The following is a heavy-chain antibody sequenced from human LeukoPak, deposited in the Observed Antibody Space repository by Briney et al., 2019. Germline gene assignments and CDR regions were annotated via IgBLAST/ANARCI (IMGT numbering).Heavy chain of an antibody. D-gene: IGHD1-26*01. V-gene: IGHV3-30*18. CDR1: GFSFSSYG. CDR2: LSYDGSNK. Sequence: PGGSLRLSCAASGFSFSSYGMHWVRQAPGQGLEWVAGLSYDGSNKYYADSVKGRFTISRDNSKNTPYLQMHSLRAEDTAVYYCAKDSNMVGATSFDYWGQGALVTVSS. CDR3: AKDSNMVGATSFDY. J-gene: IGHJ4*02.